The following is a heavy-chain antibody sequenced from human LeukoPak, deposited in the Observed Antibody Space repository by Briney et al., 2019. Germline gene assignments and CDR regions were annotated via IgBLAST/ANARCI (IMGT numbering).Heavy chain of an antibody. J-gene: IGHJ6*03. CDR1: GGSISSGGYY. D-gene: IGHD3-10*01. CDR3: ARVLWFGPKAHYYYYYMDV. CDR2: IYHSGST. V-gene: IGHV4-30-2*02. Sequence: SEPLSLTCTVSGGSISSGGYYWSWIRQPPGKGLEWIGYIYHSGSTYYNPSVKSRVTISVDRSKNQFSLKLRSVTAADTAVYYCARVLWFGPKAHYYYYYMDVWGKGATVTVSS.